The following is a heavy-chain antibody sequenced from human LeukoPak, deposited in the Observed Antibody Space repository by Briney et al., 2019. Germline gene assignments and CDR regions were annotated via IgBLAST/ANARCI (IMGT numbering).Heavy chain of an antibody. CDR2: VSSDGIVQ. CDR3: VKEGTAHVSSWYDY. Sequence: GGSLRLSCATSGFTFSNYGIHWVRKAPGKGRKWVAVVSSDGIVQHYADSVKGRFTISRDNSKKTLYLQMNSLRGDDAAVYHCVKEGTAHVSSWYDYWGQGTLVTVSS. V-gene: IGHV3-30*18. D-gene: IGHD6-13*01. J-gene: IGHJ4*02. CDR1: GFTFSNYG.